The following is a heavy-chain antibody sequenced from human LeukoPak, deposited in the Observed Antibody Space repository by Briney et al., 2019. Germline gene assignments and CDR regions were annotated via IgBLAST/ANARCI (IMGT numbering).Heavy chain of an antibody. J-gene: IGHJ3*02. D-gene: IGHD1/OR15-1a*01. CDR1: GGSISSGGYS. CDR3: ARETTAAAFDI. CDR2: IYYSGST. V-gene: IGHV4-30-4*07. Sequence: PSQTLSLTCAVSGGSISSGGYSWSWIRQPPGKGLEWIGYIYYSGSTYYNPSLKSRVTISVDTSKNQFSLKLSSVTAADTAVYYCARETTAAAFDIWGQGTMVTVSS.